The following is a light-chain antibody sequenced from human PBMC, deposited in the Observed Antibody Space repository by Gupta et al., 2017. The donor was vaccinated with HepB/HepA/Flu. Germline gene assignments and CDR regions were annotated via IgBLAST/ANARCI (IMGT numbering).Light chain of an antibody. CDR2: KAS. V-gene: IGKV1-5*03. CDR1: QSIDIW. CDR3: QQYSNFFRT. Sequence: DIQMTQSPSTLSASVGDTVTITCRASQSIDIWLAWYQQKPGKAPNLLTYKASSLQSGVPSRFSGSGSGTEFTLTISSLQPDDFATYYCQQYSNFFRTLGQGTKVEIK. J-gene: IGKJ1*01.